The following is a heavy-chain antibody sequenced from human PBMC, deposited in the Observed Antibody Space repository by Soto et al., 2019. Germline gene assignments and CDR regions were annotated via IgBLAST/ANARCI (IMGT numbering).Heavy chain of an antibody. CDR1: GFTFSSDA. Sequence: GGSLRLSCAASGFTFSSDAMSWVRQAPGKGLEWVSLIRGSGDFTEYAGSGKGRFTISRDNSKNTLSLQMNSLRADDTAVYYCAKGRVTTSIFDYWGQGTLVTVSS. D-gene: IGHD4-17*01. J-gene: IGHJ4*02. CDR3: AKGRVTTSIFDY. CDR2: IRGSGDFT. V-gene: IGHV3-23*01.